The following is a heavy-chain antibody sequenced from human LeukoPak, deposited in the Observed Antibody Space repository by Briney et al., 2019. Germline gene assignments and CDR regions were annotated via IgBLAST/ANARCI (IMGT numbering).Heavy chain of an antibody. J-gene: IGHJ4*02. CDR1: GYSISSGYY. D-gene: IGHD2-15*01. CDR3: AAIQGSFDY. CDR2: IYHSGST. Sequence: PSETLSLTCTVSGYSISSGYYWGWIRPSPGKGLEWIGSIYHSGSTYYNPSLKSRVTISVDTSKNHFSLKVSSVTAADTAVYYCAAIQGSFDYWGQGTLVIVSS. V-gene: IGHV4-38-2*02.